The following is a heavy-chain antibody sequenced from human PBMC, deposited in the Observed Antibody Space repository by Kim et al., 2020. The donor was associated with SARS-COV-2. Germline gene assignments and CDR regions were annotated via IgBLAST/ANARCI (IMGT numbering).Heavy chain of an antibody. J-gene: IGHJ4*02. Sequence: SETLSLTCTVSGGSISSGGYYWSWIRQHPGKGLEWIGYIYYSGSTYYNPSLKSRVTISVDTSKNQFSLKLSSVTAADTAVYYCASRRDEDSSSWYSRGYYFDYWGQGTLVTVSS. CDR2: IYYSGST. CDR3: ASRRDEDSSSWYSRGYYFDY. V-gene: IGHV4-31*03. D-gene: IGHD6-13*01. CDR1: GGSISSGGYY.